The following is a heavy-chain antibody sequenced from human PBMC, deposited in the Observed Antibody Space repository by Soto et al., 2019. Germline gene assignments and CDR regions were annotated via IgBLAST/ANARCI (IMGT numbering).Heavy chain of an antibody. CDR3: AKARGGYRHWDFDS. CDR1: GFNFDNFA. Sequence: VQLVESGGASVQPGRSLRLSCAASGFNFDNFAMHWVRQAPGKGLEWVSGIGWNTGNIGYGDSVEGRFTISRDNAKKPLYLQMDSLGSEDTALYYCAKARGGYRHWDFDSWGQGTLVTVSS. V-gene: IGHV3-9*01. D-gene: IGHD1-26*01. J-gene: IGHJ4*02. CDR2: IGWNTGNI.